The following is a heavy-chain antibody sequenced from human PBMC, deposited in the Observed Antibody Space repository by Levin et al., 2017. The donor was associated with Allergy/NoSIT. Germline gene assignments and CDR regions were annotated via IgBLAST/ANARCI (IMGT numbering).Heavy chain of an antibody. CDR3: ARDTTLAGEA. CDR1: GFTFSTCW. J-gene: IGHJ5*02. CDR2: IKEDGSQK. V-gene: IGHV3-7*03. Sequence: GGSLRLSCAASGFTFSTCWMSWVRQAPGKGLEWVANIKEDGSQKYYADSAKGRFTISRDNANNSLHLQMNYLGAEDTAVYYCARDTTLAGEAWGQGTLVTVSS. D-gene: IGHD6-19*01.